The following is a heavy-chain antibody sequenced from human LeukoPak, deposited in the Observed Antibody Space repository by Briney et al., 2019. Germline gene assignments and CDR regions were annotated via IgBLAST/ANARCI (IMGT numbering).Heavy chain of an antibody. CDR3: ARRGIVVVHLDY. D-gene: IGHD2-21*01. CDR2: INPNSGGT. CDR1: GYTFTGYY. V-gene: IGHV1-2*02. Sequence: ASVKVSCKTSGYTFTGYYMHWVRQAPGQGLEWMGWINPNSGGTNYAQKFQGRVTMTRDTSISTAYMELSRLRSDDTAVYYCARRGIVVVHLDYWGQGTLVTVSS. J-gene: IGHJ4*02.